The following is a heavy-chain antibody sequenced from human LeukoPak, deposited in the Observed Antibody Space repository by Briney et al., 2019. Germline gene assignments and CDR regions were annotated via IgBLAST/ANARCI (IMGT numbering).Heavy chain of an antibody. J-gene: IGHJ4*02. V-gene: IGHV1-69*06. CDR2: IIPIFGTV. CDR1: GGTFSSYA. D-gene: IGHD4-17*01. Sequence: SVKASCKASGGTFSSYAISCVRQAPGQGLEWMGGIIPIFGTVNYAQKFQGRVTITADKSTSTAYMELSSLRSEDTAVYYCTMTTVTTSSDYWGQGTLVTVSS. CDR3: TMTTVTTSSDY.